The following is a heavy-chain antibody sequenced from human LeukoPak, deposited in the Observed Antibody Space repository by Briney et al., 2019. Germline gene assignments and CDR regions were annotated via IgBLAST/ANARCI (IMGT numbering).Heavy chain of an antibody. V-gene: IGHV3-23*01. CDR2: VSGNGGST. CDR1: GFIFSSDA. D-gene: IGHD3-16*01. CDR3: AKVTGGDMITYGGVDY. J-gene: IGHJ4*02. Sequence: GGSLRLSCAASGFIFSSDAMNWVRLAPGKGLEWVSSVSGNGGSTFYADSVKGRFAISRDNSKNTLFLQMDSLRVEDTAVHYCAKVTGGDMITYGGVDYWGQGTLVTVSS.